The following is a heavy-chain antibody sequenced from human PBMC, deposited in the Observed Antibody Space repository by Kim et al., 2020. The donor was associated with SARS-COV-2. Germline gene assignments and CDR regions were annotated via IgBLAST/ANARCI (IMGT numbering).Heavy chain of an antibody. CDR3: ARESGVYMGGYYYYYGMD. V-gene: IGHV4-34*01. Sequence: SETLSLTCAVYGGSFSGYYWSWIRQPPGKGLEWIGEINHSGSTNYNPSLKSRVTISVDTSKNQFSLKLSSVTVADTAADYYARESGVYMGGYYYYYGMD. CDR1: GGSFSGYY. D-gene: IGHD3-9*01. CDR2: INHSGST. J-gene: IGHJ6*01.